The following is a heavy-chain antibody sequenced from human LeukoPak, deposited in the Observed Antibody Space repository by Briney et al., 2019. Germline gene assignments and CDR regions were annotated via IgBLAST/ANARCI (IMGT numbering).Heavy chain of an antibody. CDR2: ISWNSGSI. Sequence: GGSLRLSCAASGFTFDDYAMHWVRQAPGKGLEWVSGISWNSGSIGYADSVKGRFTISRDNAKNSLYLQMNSLRAEDTALYYCAKGYCSSTSCPYYDFWSGYYAPYYFDYRGQGTLVTVSS. CDR3: AKGYCSSTSCPYYDFWSGYYAPYYFDY. V-gene: IGHV3-9*01. J-gene: IGHJ4*02. CDR1: GFTFDDYA. D-gene: IGHD3-3*01.